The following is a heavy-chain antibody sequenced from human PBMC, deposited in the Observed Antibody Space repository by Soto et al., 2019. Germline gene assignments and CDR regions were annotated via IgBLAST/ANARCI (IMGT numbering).Heavy chain of an antibody. CDR2: ISGSGGST. CDR1: GFTFSSYA. J-gene: IGHJ3*02. V-gene: IGHV3-23*01. D-gene: IGHD2-21*02. CDR3: AKDSGNQYCGGDCYSGGGSPI. Sequence: RGSLRLSCAASGFTFSSYAMSWVRQAPGKGLEWVSAISGSGGSTYYADSVKGRFTISRDNSKNTLYLQMNSLRAEDTAVYYCAKDSGNQYCGGDCYSGGGSPIWGQGTMVTVSS.